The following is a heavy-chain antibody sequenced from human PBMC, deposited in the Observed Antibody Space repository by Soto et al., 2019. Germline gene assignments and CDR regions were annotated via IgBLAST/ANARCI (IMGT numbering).Heavy chain of an antibody. Sequence: ASVKVSCKASSYTFTSYGISWVRQAPGQGLEWMGWISAYNGNTNYAQKLQGRVTMTTDTSTSTAYMELRSLRSDDTAVYYCARVAITFGGVIATNYGMDVWGQGTAVTVSS. D-gene: IGHD3-16*02. J-gene: IGHJ6*02. V-gene: IGHV1-18*01. CDR1: SYTFTSYG. CDR3: ARVAITFGGVIATNYGMDV. CDR2: ISAYNGNT.